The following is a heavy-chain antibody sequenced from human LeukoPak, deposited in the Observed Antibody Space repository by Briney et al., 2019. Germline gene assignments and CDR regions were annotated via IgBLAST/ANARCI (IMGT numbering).Heavy chain of an antibody. J-gene: IGHJ3*02. CDR1: GGSLSSSSYY. D-gene: IGHD1-26*01. CDR2: IYYSGST. CDR3: ARGEPRDAFDI. V-gene: IGHV4-39*07. Sequence: PSETLSLTCTVSGGSLSSSSYYWGWIRQPPGKGLEWIGSIYYSGSTYYNPSLKSRVTISVDTSKNQFSLKLSSVTAADTAVYYCARGEPRDAFDIWGQGTMVTVSS.